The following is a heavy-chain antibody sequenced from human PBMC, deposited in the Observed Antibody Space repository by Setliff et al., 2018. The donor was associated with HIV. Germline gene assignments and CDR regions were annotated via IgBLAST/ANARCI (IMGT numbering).Heavy chain of an antibody. V-gene: IGHV4-39*01. CDR3: ARRGIAAAGSDS. CDR2: IYYSGST. J-gene: IGHJ4*02. D-gene: IGHD6-13*01. CDR1: GGSISSNSYY. Sequence: LSLTCTVSGGSISSNSYYWGWFRQPPGKGLEWIGSIYYSGSTYYTPSLKSRVTISVDTSQNQFALKLNSVTAADTAVYYCARRGIAAAGSDSWGQGTLVTVSS.